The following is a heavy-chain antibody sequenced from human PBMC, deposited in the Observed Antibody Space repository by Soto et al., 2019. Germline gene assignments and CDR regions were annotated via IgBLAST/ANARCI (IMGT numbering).Heavy chain of an antibody. J-gene: IGHJ6*02. CDR2: IAYDGSNK. CDR3: AKDQAGVLRYYYYGMDV. Sequence: GGSLRLSCAASGFTFSSYGMHWVRQAPGKGLEWVAVIAYDGSNKYYADSVKGRFTISRDNSKNTLYLQMNSLRAEDTAMYYCAKDQAGVLRYYYYGMDVWGQGTTVTVSS. D-gene: IGHD6-19*01. CDR1: GFTFSSYG. V-gene: IGHV3-30*18.